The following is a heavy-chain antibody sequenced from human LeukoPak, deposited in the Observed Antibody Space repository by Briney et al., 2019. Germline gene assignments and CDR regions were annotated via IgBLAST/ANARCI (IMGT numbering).Heavy chain of an antibody. CDR1: GGTFSSYA. CDR3: ATLGVPAAIKEYFDYYYYYMDV. Sequence: SVKLSCKASGGTFSSYANSWVRQAPGQGIEWKGGVITIFGTANYAQKFQVRVTITTDESTSTSYMELSSLRSEDTAVYYCATLGVPAAIKEYFDYYYYYMDVWGKGTTVTVSS. D-gene: IGHD2-2*02. J-gene: IGHJ6*03. V-gene: IGHV1-69*05. CDR2: VITIFGTA.